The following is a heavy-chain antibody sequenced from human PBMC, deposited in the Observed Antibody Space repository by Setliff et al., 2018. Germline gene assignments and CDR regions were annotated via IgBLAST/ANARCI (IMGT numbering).Heavy chain of an antibody. Sequence: GGSLRLSCAASGFTFSAYALHWVRQAPVRGLEYVSAISNDGRRTYYTDSVKGRFTISRVNSKNTLYLQMGSLRPEDMAVYYCVRWVDGKADYWGQGTLVTVSS. CDR3: VRWVDGKADY. CDR1: GFTFSAYA. CDR2: ISNDGRRT. J-gene: IGHJ4*02. V-gene: IGHV3-64*02.